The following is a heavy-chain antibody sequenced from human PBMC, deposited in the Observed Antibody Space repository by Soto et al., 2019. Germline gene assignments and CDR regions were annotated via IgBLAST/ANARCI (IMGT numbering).Heavy chain of an antibody. CDR1: GGSFSGYY. D-gene: IGHD6-6*01. V-gene: IGHV4-34*01. CDR3: ARTPELDGFDY. Sequence: SETLSLTCAVYGGSFSGYYWSWIRQPPGKGLEWIGEINHSGSTNYNPSLKSRVTISVDTSKNQFSLKLSSVTAADTAVYYCARTPELDGFDYWGQGTLVTVSS. J-gene: IGHJ4*02. CDR2: INHSGST.